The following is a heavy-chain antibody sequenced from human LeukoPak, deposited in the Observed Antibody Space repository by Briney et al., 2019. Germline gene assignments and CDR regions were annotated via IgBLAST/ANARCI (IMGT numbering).Heavy chain of an antibody. D-gene: IGHD3-10*01. J-gene: IGHJ6*03. CDR3: ARDLVLVRGWGVGYYYYYMDV. CDR2: ISAYNGNT. CDR1: GYTFTSYG. V-gene: IGHV1-18*01. Sequence: ASVKVSCKASGYTFTSYGISWVRQAPGQGLEWMGWISAYNGNTNYAQKLQGRVTMTTDTSTSTAYMELRSLRSDDTAVYYCARDLVLVRGWGVGYYYYYMDVWGKGTTVTISS.